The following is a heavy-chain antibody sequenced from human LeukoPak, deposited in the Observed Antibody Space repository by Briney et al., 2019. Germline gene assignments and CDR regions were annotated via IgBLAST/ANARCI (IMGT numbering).Heavy chain of an antibody. CDR1: GFTFSDYY. D-gene: IGHD2-2*01. Sequence: GGSLRLSCAASGFTFSDYYMSWLRQAPGKGLEWVSYISSSGSTIYYADSVKGRFTISRDNAKNSLYLQMNSLRAEDTAVYYCARDWGYCSSTSCPLDYWGQGTLVTVSS. V-gene: IGHV3-11*01. J-gene: IGHJ4*02. CDR2: ISSSGSTI. CDR3: ARDWGYCSSTSCPLDY.